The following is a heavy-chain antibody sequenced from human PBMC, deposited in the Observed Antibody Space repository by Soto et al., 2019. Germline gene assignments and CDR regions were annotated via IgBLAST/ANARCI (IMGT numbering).Heavy chain of an antibody. D-gene: IGHD4-4*01. V-gene: IGHV3-7*01. Sequence: GGSLRLSCAVSGFTFSSYWMTWVRQAPEKGLEWVANIKQDGSEKYYVDSVKGRFTISRDNAKNSLYLQMNSLRAEDTAVYYCVRETVSNWFDPWGQGTLVTVSS. J-gene: IGHJ5*02. CDR3: VRETVSNWFDP. CDR1: GFTFSSYW. CDR2: IKQDGSEK.